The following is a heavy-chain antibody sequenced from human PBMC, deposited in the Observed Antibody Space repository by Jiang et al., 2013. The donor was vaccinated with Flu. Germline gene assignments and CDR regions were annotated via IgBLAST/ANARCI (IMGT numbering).Heavy chain of an antibody. CDR2: INSDGSST. Sequence: SGYWMHWVRQAPGKGLVWVSRINSDGSSTSYTDSVKGRFTVSRDNAKNTLSLQMNSLRAEDTAVYYCARARGYYGSGSYPGDYWGQGALVTVSS. J-gene: IGHJ4*02. V-gene: IGHV3-74*01. D-gene: IGHD3-10*01. CDR1: SGYW. CDR3: ARARGYYGSGSYPGDY.